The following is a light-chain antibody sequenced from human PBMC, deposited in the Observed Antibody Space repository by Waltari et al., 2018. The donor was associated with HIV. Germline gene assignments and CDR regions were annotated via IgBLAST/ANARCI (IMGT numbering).Light chain of an antibody. CDR1: STDVGGYNY. CDR2: GVG. CDR3: SAYAGSGSWV. V-gene: IGLV2-11*01. J-gene: IGLJ3*02. Sequence: QSALTQPRSVSGSPGQSVTISCTGTSTDVGGYNYVSWYQQHPAKAPQLLLYGVGPRPSEIPGRFAGSRSGTRASLNMSGLQADDEADYYCSAYAGSGSWVFGGGTKVTVL.